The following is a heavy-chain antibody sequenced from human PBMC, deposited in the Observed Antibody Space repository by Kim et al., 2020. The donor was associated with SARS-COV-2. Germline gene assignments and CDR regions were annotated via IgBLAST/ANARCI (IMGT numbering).Heavy chain of an antibody. CDR1: GGSISSSNW. CDR2: IYHSGST. Sequence: SETLSLTCAVSGGSISSSNWWSWVRQPPGKGLEWIGEIYHSGSTNYNPSLKSRVTISVDKSKNQFSLKLSSVTAADTAVYYCARVHYDILTGYYVFDYWGQGTLVTVSS. V-gene: IGHV4-4*02. CDR3: ARVHYDILTGYYVFDY. J-gene: IGHJ4*02. D-gene: IGHD3-9*01.